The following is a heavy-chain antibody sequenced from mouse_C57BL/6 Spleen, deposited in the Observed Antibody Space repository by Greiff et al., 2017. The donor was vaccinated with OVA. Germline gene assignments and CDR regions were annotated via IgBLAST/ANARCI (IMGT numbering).Heavy chain of an antibody. D-gene: IGHD2-2*01. CDR3: ARYGYDGLWYVDV. CDR2: INPYNGGT. J-gene: IGHJ1*03. V-gene: IGHV1-19*01. Sequence: VQLQQSGPVLVKPGASVKMSCKASGYTFTDYYMNWVKQSHGKSLEWIGVINPYNGGTSYNQKFKGKATLTVDKSSSTAYMELNSLTSEDSAVYYCARYGYDGLWYVDVWGTGTTVTVSS. CDR1: GYTFTDYY.